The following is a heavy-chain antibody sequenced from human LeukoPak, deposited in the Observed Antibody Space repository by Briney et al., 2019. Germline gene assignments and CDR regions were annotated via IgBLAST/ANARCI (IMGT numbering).Heavy chain of an antibody. CDR2: IYPGDSDT. J-gene: IGHJ6*03. V-gene: IGHV5-51*01. D-gene: IGHD3-10*01. Sequence: GESLKISCKGSGDIFTSYWIGWVRQMPGKGLEWRGIIYPGDSDTRYSPAFQGQVTISADKSISTAYLQWSSLQASDTAMYYCERPRGSGLRYYYYMDVWGKGNTVTVSS. CDR1: GDIFTSYW. CDR3: ERPRGSGLRYYYYMDV.